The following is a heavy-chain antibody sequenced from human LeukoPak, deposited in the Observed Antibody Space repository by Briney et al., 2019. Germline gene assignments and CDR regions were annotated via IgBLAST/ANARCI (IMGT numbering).Heavy chain of an antibody. J-gene: IGHJ4*02. CDR3: VRQGYDYGAFNA. CDR2: VFITGIT. V-gene: IGHV4-4*07. D-gene: IGHD3-16*01. CDR1: GDSISCCY. Sequence: SETPSLTCAVSGDSISCCYWTWIRQSAGKGLEWIGRVFITGITNYNPSLQGRVTMSVDRSKSQFSLRLSSVTAADTAVYYCVRQGYDYGAFNAWGQGTLVTVPS.